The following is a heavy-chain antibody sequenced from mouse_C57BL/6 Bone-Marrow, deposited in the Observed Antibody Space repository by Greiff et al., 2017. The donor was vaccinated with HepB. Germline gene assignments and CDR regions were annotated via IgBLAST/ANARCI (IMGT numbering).Heavy chain of an antibody. Sequence: EVQLQQSGPELVKPGASVKISCKASGYTFTDYYMNWVKQSHGKSLEWIGDINPNNGGTSYNQKFKGKATSTVDKSSSTAYMELRSLTSEDSAVYYCARDGGYDDWGTGTTVTVSS. D-gene: IGHD2-2*01. J-gene: IGHJ1*03. CDR3: ARDGGYDD. CDR1: GYTFTDYY. V-gene: IGHV1-26*01. CDR2: INPNNGGT.